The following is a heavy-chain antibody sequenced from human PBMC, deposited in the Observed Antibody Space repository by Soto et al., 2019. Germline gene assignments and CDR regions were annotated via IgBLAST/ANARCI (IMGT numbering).Heavy chain of an antibody. V-gene: IGHV1-24*01. CDR3: ATDLFPDYADAWVTFRPADY. D-gene: IGHD3-16*02. CDR2: FDAEDGAA. Sequence: QVELVQSGAEVKKPGASVKVSCKVSGYTLTELSMHWVRQAPGKGLEWMGVFDAEDGAASYAQNFQGRVTMTVDTSTDTGYMEVTSLRSEDTAAYYCATDLFPDYADAWVTFRPADYWGQGTQVTVSS. CDR1: GYTLTELS. J-gene: IGHJ4*02.